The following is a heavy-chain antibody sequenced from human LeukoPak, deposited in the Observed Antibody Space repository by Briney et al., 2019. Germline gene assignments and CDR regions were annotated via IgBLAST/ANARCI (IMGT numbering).Heavy chain of an antibody. V-gene: IGHV4-39*07. Sequence: SETLSLTCTVSGGSISSSSYYWGWIRQPPGKGLEWIGSIYYSGSTYYNPSLKSRVTISVDTSKNQFSLKLSSVTAADTAVYYCARDRPYYDILTGYFGGYYMDVWGKGTTVTISS. D-gene: IGHD3-9*01. CDR2: IYYSGST. CDR1: GGSISSSSYY. CDR3: ARDRPYYDILTGYFGGYYMDV. J-gene: IGHJ6*03.